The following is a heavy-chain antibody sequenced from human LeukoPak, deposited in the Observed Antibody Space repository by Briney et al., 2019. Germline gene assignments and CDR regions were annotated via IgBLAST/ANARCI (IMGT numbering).Heavy chain of an antibody. J-gene: IGHJ5*02. CDR1: GFTFSSYS. Sequence: PGGSLRLSCAASGFTFSSYSMNWVRQAPGKGLEWVSSISSSSSYIYYADSVKGRFTISRDNSKNTLYLQMNSLRAEDTAVYYCAKDLVGATGGWFDPWGQGTLVTVSS. V-gene: IGHV3-21*04. CDR2: ISSSSSYI. CDR3: AKDLVGATGGWFDP. D-gene: IGHD1-26*01.